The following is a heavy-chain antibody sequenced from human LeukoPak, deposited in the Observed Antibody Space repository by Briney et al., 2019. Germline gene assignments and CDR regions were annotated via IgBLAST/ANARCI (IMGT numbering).Heavy chain of an antibody. J-gene: IGHJ3*02. CDR3: ARGEVGSSYSGSYLDI. D-gene: IGHD1-26*01. CDR2: ISSNGGST. V-gene: IGHV3-64*01. CDR1: GFTFSSYA. Sequence: GGSLRLSCAASGFTFSSYAMHWVRQAPGKGLEYVSAISSNGGSTYYANYVKGRFTISRDNSKNTLYLQMGSLRAEDMAVYYCARGEVGSSYSGSYLDIWGQGTMVTVSS.